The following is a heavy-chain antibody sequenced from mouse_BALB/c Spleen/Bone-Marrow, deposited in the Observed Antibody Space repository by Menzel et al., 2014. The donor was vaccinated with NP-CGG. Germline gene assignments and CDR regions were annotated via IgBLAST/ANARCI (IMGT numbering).Heavy chain of an antibody. Sequence: QVQLQQSGAELVRPGASVKVSCKASGYTFTSYWLNWVKQRPGQGLEWIGNIYPSDSYTNYNQNFKDKATLTVDKSSSTSYMQLCSPTSEDSAVYYCTRQYGNYYAMDYWGQGTSVTVSS. J-gene: IGHJ4*01. CDR3: TRQYGNYYAMDY. CDR1: GYTFTSYW. V-gene: IGHV1-69*02. D-gene: IGHD2-10*02. CDR2: IYPSDSYT.